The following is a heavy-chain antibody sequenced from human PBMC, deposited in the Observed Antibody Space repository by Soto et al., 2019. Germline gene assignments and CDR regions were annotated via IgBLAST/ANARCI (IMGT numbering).Heavy chain of an antibody. Sequence: QITLKESGPTLVKPTQTLTLTCTFSGFALSTHGVGVGWVRQPAGKALEWLALIYCDDDKRYRASLNSRLTITKDTSKNQVVPTMPNMHPLYTASYYCAHAMLYCTGGSCTTWFDSWGQGTLVTVSS. J-gene: IGHJ5*01. CDR1: GFALSTHGVG. V-gene: IGHV2-5*02. D-gene: IGHD2-15*01. CDR2: IYCDDDK. CDR3: AHAMLYCTGGSCTTWFDS.